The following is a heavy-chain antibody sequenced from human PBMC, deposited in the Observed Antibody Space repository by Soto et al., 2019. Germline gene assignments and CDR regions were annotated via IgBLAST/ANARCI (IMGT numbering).Heavy chain of an antibody. CDR2: ISSSSSYI. CDR3: ARGQSGTIFGVVIY. J-gene: IGHJ4*02. D-gene: IGHD3-3*01. V-gene: IGHV3-21*01. CDR1: GFTFSSYS. Sequence: GGSLRLSCAASGFTFSSYSMNWVRQAPGKGLEWVSSISSSSSYIYYADSVKGRFTISRDNAKNSLYLQMNSLRAEDTAVYYCARGQSGTIFGVVIYWGQGTLVTV.